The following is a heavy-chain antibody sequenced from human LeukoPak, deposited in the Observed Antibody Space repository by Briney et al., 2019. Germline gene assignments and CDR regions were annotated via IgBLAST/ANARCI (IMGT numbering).Heavy chain of an antibody. V-gene: IGHV3-15*04. Sequence: PGGSLRLSCAVSGFTFSKAWMSWVRQAPGKGLEWVGRIESKSAGGTTDYAAPVKGRFTISRDDSRNTLYLQMNSLRAEDTAVYYCARDLRAPYYYDSSGYYPWGQGTLVTVSS. CDR1: GFTFSKAW. J-gene: IGHJ5*02. D-gene: IGHD3-22*01. CDR3: ARDLRAPYYYDSSGYYP. CDR2: IESKSAGGTT.